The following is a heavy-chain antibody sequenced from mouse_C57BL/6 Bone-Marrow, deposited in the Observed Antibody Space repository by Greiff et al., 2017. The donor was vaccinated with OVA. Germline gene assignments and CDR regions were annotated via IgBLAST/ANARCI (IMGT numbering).Heavy chain of an antibody. D-gene: IGHD2-3*01. CDR3: ARRWLLDY. CDR2: IDPSDSST. Sequence: VQLQQPGAELVMPGASVKLSCKASGYTFTSYWMHWVKQRPGQGLEWIGEIDPSDSSTNYNQKFKGKSTLTVDKSSSTAYMQLSILTSEDSAVYYCARRWLLDYWGQGTTLTVSS. CDR1: GYTFTSYW. J-gene: IGHJ2*01. V-gene: IGHV1-69*01.